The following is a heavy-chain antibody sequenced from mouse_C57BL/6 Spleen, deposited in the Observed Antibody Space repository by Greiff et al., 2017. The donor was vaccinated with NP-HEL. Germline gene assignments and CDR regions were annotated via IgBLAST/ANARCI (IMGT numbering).Heavy chain of an antibody. D-gene: IGHD2-5*01. Sequence: EVKLVESGGDLVKPGGSLKLSCAASGFTFSSYGMSWVRQTPDKRLEWVATISSGGSYTYYPDSVKGRFTISRDNAKNTLYLQMSSLKSEDTAMYYCARTTYYSNYEAFDYWGQGTTLTVSS. V-gene: IGHV5-6*02. CDR2: ISSGGSYT. CDR1: GFTFSSYG. CDR3: ARTTYYSNYEAFDY. J-gene: IGHJ2*01.